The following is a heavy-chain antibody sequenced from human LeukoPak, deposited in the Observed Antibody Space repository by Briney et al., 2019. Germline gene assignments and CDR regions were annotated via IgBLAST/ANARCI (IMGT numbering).Heavy chain of an antibody. Sequence: SETLSLTCTVSGGSISSYYWSWIRQPPGKGLEWIGYIYYSGSTNYNPSLRSRVTMSGDTSKNHFSLKLSSVTAADTAVYYCARGKYGSGSFDYWGRGTLVTVSS. CDR2: IYYSGST. CDR1: GGSISSYY. J-gene: IGHJ4*02. CDR3: ARGKYGSGSFDY. D-gene: IGHD3-10*01. V-gene: IGHV4-59*12.